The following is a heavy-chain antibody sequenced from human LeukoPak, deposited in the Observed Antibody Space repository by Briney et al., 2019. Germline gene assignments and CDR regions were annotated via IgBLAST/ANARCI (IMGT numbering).Heavy chain of an antibody. CDR3: ARGGRGIGNAFDI. J-gene: IGHJ3*02. CDR2: ISSSGSTI. V-gene: IGHV3-48*04. Sequence: SGGSLRLSCAASGFTFRSYGMSWVRQAPGKGLEWVSYISSSGSTIYYADSVKGRFTISRDNAKNSLYLQMNSVRAEDTAVYYCARGGRGIGNAFDIWGQGTMVTVSS. CDR1: GFTFRSYG. D-gene: IGHD3-16*01.